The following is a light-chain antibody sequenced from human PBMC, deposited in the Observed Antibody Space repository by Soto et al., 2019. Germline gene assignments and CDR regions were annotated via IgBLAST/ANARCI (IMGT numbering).Light chain of an antibody. V-gene: IGKV3-20*01. Sequence: ETVLTQSPGTLSLSPGEGATLSCRASQSVGGSLAWYQQRPGQAPRLLVYHTSNRATGIPDRFSASGSGTDFTLTISRLEPEDFAVYYCQQYESLPRTFGQGSKVDIK. CDR3: QQYESLPRT. CDR2: HTS. CDR1: QSVGGS. J-gene: IGKJ1*01.